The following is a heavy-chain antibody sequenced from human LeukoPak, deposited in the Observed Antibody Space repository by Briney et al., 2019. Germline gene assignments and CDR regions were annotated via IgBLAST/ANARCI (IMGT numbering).Heavy chain of an antibody. V-gene: IGHV4-61*09. CDR1: GGSISSGSGNYY. Sequence: SQTLSLTCTVSGGSISSGSGNYYWTWIRQPAGKGLEWIGHIFSSGRTNYKPSLKSRVTISVDTSKNQFSLNLKSVTAADTAVYYCARGGDSSGYYYRHFDYWGQGTLVTVSS. D-gene: IGHD3-22*01. CDR2: IFSSGRT. J-gene: IGHJ4*02. CDR3: ARGGDSSGYYYRHFDY.